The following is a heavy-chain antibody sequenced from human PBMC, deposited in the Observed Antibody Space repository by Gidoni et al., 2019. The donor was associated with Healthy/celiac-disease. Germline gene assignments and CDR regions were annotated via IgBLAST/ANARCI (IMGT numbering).Heavy chain of an antibody. V-gene: IGHV1-8*01. CDR2: MNPNRGNT. J-gene: IGHJ6*02. Sequence: QVQLVQSGAEVKKPGASVKVSCKASGYTFTSYDINWVRQATGQGLEWMGWMNPNRGNTGYAQKLQGRVNMTRNTSISTAYMELSSLRSEDTAVYYCARGSIEYSSSYSYYYYGRDVWGQGTTVTVSS. D-gene: IGHD6-6*01. CDR1: GYTFTSYD. CDR3: ARGSIEYSSSYSYYYYGRDV.